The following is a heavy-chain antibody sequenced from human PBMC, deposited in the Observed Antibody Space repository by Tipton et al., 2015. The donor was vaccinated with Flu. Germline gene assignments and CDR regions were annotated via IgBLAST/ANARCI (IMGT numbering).Heavy chain of an antibody. Sequence: GSLRLSCAASGFIFSSYSLNWVRQAPGKGLEWVSSISSGPSYIYYADSVKGRFSISRDNAKNSLYLQMNSLRAEDTAVYYCARETTGSGRYHDAFDIWGQGTMVTVSS. CDR1: GFIFSSYS. V-gene: IGHV3-21*01. CDR3: ARETTGSGRYHDAFDI. J-gene: IGHJ3*02. D-gene: IGHD3-10*01. CDR2: ISSGPSYI.